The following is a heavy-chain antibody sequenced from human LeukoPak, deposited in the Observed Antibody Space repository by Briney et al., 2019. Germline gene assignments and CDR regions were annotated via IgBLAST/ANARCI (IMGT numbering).Heavy chain of an antibody. V-gene: IGHV1-69*04. Sequence: ASVKVSCKASGGTFSSYAISWVRQAPGQGLEWMGRIIPILGIANYAQKFQGRVTITADKSTSTAYMELSSLRSEDTAVYYCARGSGDIGYYYYGMDVWGQGTTVTVSS. D-gene: IGHD5-12*01. J-gene: IGHJ6*02. CDR2: IIPILGIA. CDR1: GGTFSSYA. CDR3: ARGSGDIGYYYYGMDV.